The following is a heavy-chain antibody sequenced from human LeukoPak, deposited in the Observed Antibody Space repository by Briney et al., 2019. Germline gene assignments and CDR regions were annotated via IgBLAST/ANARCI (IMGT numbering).Heavy chain of an antibody. J-gene: IGHJ4*02. V-gene: IGHV4-39*07. CDR3: ARIGFGELGTSVIFDY. CDR2: IYYSGST. CDR1: GGSISSISYY. Sequence: SETLSLTCNVSGGSISSISYYWGWIRQPPGKGLDWISSIYYSGSTYYNPSLKSRVTISVDTSKNQFSLKLSSVTAADTAVYYCARIGFGELGTSVIFDYWGQGTLVTVSS. D-gene: IGHD3-10*01.